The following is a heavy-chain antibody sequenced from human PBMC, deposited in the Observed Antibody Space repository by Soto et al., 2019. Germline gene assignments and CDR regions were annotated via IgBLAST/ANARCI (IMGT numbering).Heavy chain of an antibody. Sequence: PSETLSLTCTVSGGSISSGGYYWSWIRQHPGKGLEWIGYIYNSGNTKYNPSLKSRVTISVDTSNNQFSLKVSSVTAADTAVYYCARSPDYYDSSGYLDVWGQGTTVTVSS. V-gene: IGHV4-31*03. CDR2: IYNSGNT. D-gene: IGHD3-22*01. CDR3: ARSPDYYDSSGYLDV. J-gene: IGHJ6*02. CDR1: GGSISSGGYY.